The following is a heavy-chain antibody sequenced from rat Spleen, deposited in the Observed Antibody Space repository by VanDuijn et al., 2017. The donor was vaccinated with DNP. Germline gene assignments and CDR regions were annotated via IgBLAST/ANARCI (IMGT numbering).Heavy chain of an antibody. J-gene: IGHJ4*01. CDR1: GYSITSNY. CDR3: ARWPGYNPPYAMDA. D-gene: IGHD1-4*01. CDR2: INSAGNT. V-gene: IGHV3-3*01. Sequence: EVQLQESGPGLVKPSQSLSLTCSVTGYSITSNYWGWIRKFPGNKLEWMGSINSAGNTNYNPSLKSRISITRDTSKNQFFLQVNSVNTEDTATYYCARWPGYNPPYAMDAWGQGTSVTVSS.